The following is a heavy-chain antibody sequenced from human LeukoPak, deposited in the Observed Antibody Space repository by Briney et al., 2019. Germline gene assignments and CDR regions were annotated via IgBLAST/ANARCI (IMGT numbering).Heavy chain of an antibody. CDR2: IYSGGST. CDR1: GFTVSSNY. V-gene: IGHV3-53*01. J-gene: IGHJ6*03. Sequence: GGSLRLSCAASGFTVSSNYMSWVRQAPGKGLEWVSIIYSGGSTFYADSVKGRFTTSRDNSKNTLYLQMNSLRAEDTAVYYCAKGIYSGYYYMDVWGKGTTVTVSS. CDR3: AKGIYSGYYYMDV. D-gene: IGHD5-12*01.